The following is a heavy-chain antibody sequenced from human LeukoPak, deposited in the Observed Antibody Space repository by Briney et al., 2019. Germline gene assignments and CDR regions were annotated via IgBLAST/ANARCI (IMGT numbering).Heavy chain of an antibody. CDR1: GFTFDDYA. V-gene: IGHV3-9*01. Sequence: GRSLRLSCAASGFTFDDYAMHWVRQAPGKGLEWVSGISWNSGSIGYADSVKGRFTISRDNAKNSLYLQMNRLRAEDTALYYCAKDRIHYGDSWFDYWGQGTLVTVSS. CDR2: ISWNSGSI. CDR3: AKDRIHYGDSWFDY. J-gene: IGHJ4*02. D-gene: IGHD4-17*01.